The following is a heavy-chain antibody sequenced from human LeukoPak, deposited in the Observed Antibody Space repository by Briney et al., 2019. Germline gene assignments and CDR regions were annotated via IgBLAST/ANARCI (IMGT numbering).Heavy chain of an antibody. D-gene: IGHD2-21*01. CDR2: FHSDGNI. CDR3: AKARGGD. J-gene: IGHJ1*01. Sequence: GRSLRLSCAASGFTASSDHMSWVRQAPGNGLEWVSLFHSDGNIYYADSVKGRFTISRDDSKNTVYLQMNSLRAEETAVYCCAKARGGDWGQGTLVTVSS. CDR1: GFTASSDH. V-gene: IGHV3-53*01.